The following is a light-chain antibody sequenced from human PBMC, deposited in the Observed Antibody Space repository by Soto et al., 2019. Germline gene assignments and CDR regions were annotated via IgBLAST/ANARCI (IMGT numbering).Light chain of an antibody. J-gene: IGLJ2*01. CDR1: SSNIGAGYD. CDR3: QSYDSSLSGVV. V-gene: IGLV1-40*01. CDR2: GNT. Sequence: QSVLTQPPSVSGAPGQRVTISCTGSSSNIGAGYDVHWYQQLPGTAPKVLIYGNTNRPSGVPDRFSGSKSGTSAFLAITGLQAEDEADYYCQSYDSSLSGVVFGGGTQLTVL.